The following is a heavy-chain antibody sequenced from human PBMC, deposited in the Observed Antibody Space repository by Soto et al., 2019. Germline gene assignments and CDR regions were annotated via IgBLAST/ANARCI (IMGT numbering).Heavy chain of an antibody. CDR1: GGPFRGYG. V-gene: IGHV1-69*01. CDR2: IIPNFGAP. J-gene: IGHJ6*02. CDR3: ATPARDLCGPVYQHSGLDV. Sequence: QVQLVQSGPEVKKTGSSMKVSCKASGGPFRGYGLNWVRQAPGQGLEWIGGIIPNFGAPNYAQKFEGIVSITADEVRTTIYMELKSLRSEDTAVYYGATPARDLCGPVYQHSGLDVWGQGTRLTVSS. D-gene: IGHD2-21*01.